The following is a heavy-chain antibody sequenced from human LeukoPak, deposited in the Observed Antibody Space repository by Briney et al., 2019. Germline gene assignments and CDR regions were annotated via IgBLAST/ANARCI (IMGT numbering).Heavy chain of an antibody. CDR3: ARDGPGRATSYYYYGMDV. CDR1: GYTFTGYY. J-gene: IGHJ6*02. CDR2: INPNSGGT. D-gene: IGHD1-14*01. V-gene: IGHV1-2*04. Sequence: ASVKVSCKASGYTFTGYYMHWVRQAPGQGLEWMGWINPNSGGTNYAQKFQGWVTMTRDTSISTAYMELSRLRSDDTAVYYCARDGPGRATSYYYYGMDVWGQGTTVTVSS.